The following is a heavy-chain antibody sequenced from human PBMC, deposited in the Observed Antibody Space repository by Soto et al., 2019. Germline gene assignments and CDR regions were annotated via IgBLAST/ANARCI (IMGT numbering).Heavy chain of an antibody. J-gene: IGHJ5*02. CDR3: ARALAAGTAPWFDP. D-gene: IGHD6-13*01. CDR1: GGTFSSYA. CDR2: IIPIFGTA. Sequence: GASVKVSCKASGGTFSSYAISWVRQAPGQGLEWMGGIIPIFGTANYTQKFQGRVTITADESTSTAYMELSSLRSEDTAVYYCARALAAGTAPWFDPWGQGTLVTVSS. V-gene: IGHV1-69*13.